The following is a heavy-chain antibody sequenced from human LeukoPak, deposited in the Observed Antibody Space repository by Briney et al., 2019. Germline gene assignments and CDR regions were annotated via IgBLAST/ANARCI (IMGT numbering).Heavy chain of an antibody. CDR2: TWRG. V-gene: IGHV4-61*08. Sequence: PSETLSLTCTASGGSLTDGDYYWGWVRQPPGTGLHWLATTWRGASLNSRVTISLDTSQNQFSLKLSSVTAADTAVYYCARGGGAARRYTYYMDVWGKGTTVTVSS. J-gene: IGHJ6*03. D-gene: IGHD6-6*01. CDR1: GGSLTDGDYY. CDR3: ARGGGAARRYTYYMDV.